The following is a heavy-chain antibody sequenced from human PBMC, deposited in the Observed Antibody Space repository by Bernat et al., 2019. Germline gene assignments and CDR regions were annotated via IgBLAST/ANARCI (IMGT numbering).Heavy chain of an antibody. CDR1: GGSISSSNYY. J-gene: IGHJ4*02. V-gene: IGHV4-39*01. Sequence: QVQLQQWGAGLVKPSETLSLTCAVSGGSISSSNYYWGWIRQPPGKGLEWIGNIYYSGTTYYNPSLKSRVTISVDTSKNQFSLQLSSVTAADTAVYYWARLGSSSSGRGFDYWGQGTLVTVSS. CDR3: ARLGSSSSGRGFDY. D-gene: IGHD3-22*01. CDR2: IYYSGTT.